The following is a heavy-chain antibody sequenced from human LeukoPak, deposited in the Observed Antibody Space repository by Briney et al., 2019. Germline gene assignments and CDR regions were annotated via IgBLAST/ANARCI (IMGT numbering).Heavy chain of an antibody. CDR1: GYTFTGYY. V-gene: IGHV1-2*06. J-gene: IGHJ4*02. CDR3: ARGTYDSSGYPRGTLEY. Sequence: ASVKVSCKASGYTFTGYYMHWVRQAPGQGLEWMGRINPNSGGTNYAQKFQGRVTMTRDTSISTAYMELSRLRSDDTAVYYCARGTYDSSGYPRGTLEYWGQGTLVTVSS. D-gene: IGHD3-22*01. CDR2: INPNSGGT.